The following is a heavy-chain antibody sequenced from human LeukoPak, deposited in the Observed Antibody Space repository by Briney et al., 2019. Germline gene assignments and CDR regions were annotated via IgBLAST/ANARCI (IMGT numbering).Heavy chain of an antibody. J-gene: IGHJ6*03. V-gene: IGHV1-2*02. Sequence: ASVKVSCKASGYTFTGYYMHWVRQAPGQGLEWMGWINPNSGGTNYAQKFQGRVTMTRDTSISTAYMELSRLRSDDTAVYYCARDSIAARPMRYYYYMDVWGKGTTVTVSS. CDR2: INPNSGGT. D-gene: IGHD6-6*01. CDR1: GYTFTGYY. CDR3: ARDSIAARPMRYYYYMDV.